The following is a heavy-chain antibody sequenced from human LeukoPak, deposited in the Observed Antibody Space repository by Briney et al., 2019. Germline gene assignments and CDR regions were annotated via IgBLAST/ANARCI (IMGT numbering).Heavy chain of an antibody. Sequence: GGSLRLSCAASGFTFSSYGMSWVRQAPGKGLEWVSGIGGSGGTTTYYADSVKGRFTISRDNSENTLYLQMNSLRADDTAVFYCARDADWGRYDCWGQGTLVTVSS. J-gene: IGHJ4*02. D-gene: IGHD7-27*01. V-gene: IGHV3-23*01. CDR3: ARDADWGRYDC. CDR1: GFTFSSYG. CDR2: IGGSGGTTT.